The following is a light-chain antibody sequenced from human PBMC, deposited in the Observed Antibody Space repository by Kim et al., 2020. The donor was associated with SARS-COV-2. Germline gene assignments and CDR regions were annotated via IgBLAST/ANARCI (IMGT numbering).Light chain of an antibody. J-gene: IGLJ3*02. V-gene: IGLV2-14*01. Sequence: KSITISGSGTSRDVVGYYYVSLYRQEPGKAPQLIIYEVTQRPSGFSNRFSGSKFGTTASLTVSGLQAEDEADYFCSSYEASMSWVFGGGTKVTVL. CDR2: EVT. CDR1: SRDVVGYYY. CDR3: SSYEASMSWV.